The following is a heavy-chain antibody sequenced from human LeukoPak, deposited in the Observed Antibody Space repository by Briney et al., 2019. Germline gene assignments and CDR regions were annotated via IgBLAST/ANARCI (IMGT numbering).Heavy chain of an antibody. CDR1: GGSISSVDYY. Sequence: SETLSLTCTVSGGSISSVDYYWSWIRQPPGKGLEWIGYIYYSGSTYYNPSLKSRVTISVDTSKNQFSLKLSSVTAADTAVYYCAREAGRSWYGYFDYWGQGTLVTVSS. D-gene: IGHD6-13*01. V-gene: IGHV4-30-4*01. J-gene: IGHJ4*02. CDR3: AREAGRSWYGYFDY. CDR2: IYYSGST.